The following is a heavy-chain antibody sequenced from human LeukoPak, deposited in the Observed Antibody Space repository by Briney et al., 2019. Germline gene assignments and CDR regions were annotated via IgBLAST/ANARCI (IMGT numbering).Heavy chain of an antibody. J-gene: IGHJ4*02. Sequence: ASVEVSCKASGYTFTGYYMHWVRQAPGQGLEWMGWINPNSGGTIFAQKFQGRVTMTRDTSISTAYMELNSLKSDDTAMYYCARRYCSGGTCYSDYWGQGTLVTVSS. D-gene: IGHD2-15*01. V-gene: IGHV1-2*02. CDR3: ARRYCSGGTCYSDY. CDR2: INPNSGGT. CDR1: GYTFTGYY.